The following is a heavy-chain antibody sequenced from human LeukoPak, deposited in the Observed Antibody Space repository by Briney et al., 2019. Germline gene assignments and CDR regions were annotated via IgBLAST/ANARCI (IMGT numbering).Heavy chain of an antibody. CDR2: ISAYIGNT. Sequence: GASVKVSCKASGYTLTSYGLHWVRQVPGQGLEWMGWISAYIGNTNYAQKFHGRVTMTTDTSTGTAYMELRGLRSDDTAVYYCARERTAASDPRSYYYYMDVWGKGTTVTVSS. J-gene: IGHJ6*03. D-gene: IGHD6-25*01. CDR3: ARERTAASDPRSYYYYMDV. CDR1: GYTLTSYG. V-gene: IGHV1-18*01.